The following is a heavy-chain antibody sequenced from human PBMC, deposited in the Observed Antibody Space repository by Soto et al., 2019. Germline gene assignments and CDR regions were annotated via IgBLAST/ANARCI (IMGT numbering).Heavy chain of an antibody. CDR3: AKGYIAATRTSNNYNWFDH. CDR1: GFTFSSYA. D-gene: IGHD6-6*01. CDR2: ISGSGGST. Sequence: GGSLRLSCAASGFTFSSYAMSWVRQAPGKGLEWVSAISGSGGSTYYADSVKGRFTISRDNSKNTLYLQMNSLRAEDTAVYYCAKGYIAATRTSNNYNWFDHWGQGTLVTVSS. V-gene: IGHV3-23*01. J-gene: IGHJ5*02.